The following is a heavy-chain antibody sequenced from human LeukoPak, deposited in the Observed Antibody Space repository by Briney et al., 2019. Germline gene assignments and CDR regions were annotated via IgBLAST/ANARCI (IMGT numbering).Heavy chain of an antibody. J-gene: IGHJ6*03. CDR2: IWYDGSNK. V-gene: IGHV3-33*06. D-gene: IGHD5-24*01. CDR1: GFTFIIYG. Sequence: GGSLRLSCAASGFTFIIYGMHWVRQAPGKGLEWVAVIWYDGSNKYYADSVKGRFTISRDNSKNTLYLQMNSLRADDTAVYYCAKGQELHYYYYYMDVWGKGTTVTVSS. CDR3: AKGQELHYYYYYMDV.